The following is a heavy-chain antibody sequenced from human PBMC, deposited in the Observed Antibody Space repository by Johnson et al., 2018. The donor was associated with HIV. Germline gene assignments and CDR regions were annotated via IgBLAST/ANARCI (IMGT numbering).Heavy chain of an antibody. D-gene: IGHD3-3*01. Sequence: VQLVESGGGVVQPGRSLRLSCAASGFTVSSNYMSWVRQAPGKGLEWVSVIYSGGSTYYADPVKGRFTISRDNSKNTLYLQMNSLRAEDTAVYYCARVIYNFWSGPHAFDIWGQGTTVTVSS. CDR2: IYSGGST. CDR1: GFTVSSNY. V-gene: IGHV3-66*01. J-gene: IGHJ3*02. CDR3: ARVIYNFWSGPHAFDI.